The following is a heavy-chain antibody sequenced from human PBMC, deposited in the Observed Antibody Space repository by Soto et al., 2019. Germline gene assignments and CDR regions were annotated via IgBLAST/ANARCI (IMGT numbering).Heavy chain of an antibody. V-gene: IGHV4-39*01. D-gene: IGHD2-15*01. CDR1: GGSIDSSSYY. J-gene: IGHJ2*01. CDR2: IYYSGST. CDR3: ARQSGLGYCSGGSCYSDVFWYFDL. Sequence: QLQLQESGPGLVKPSETLSLTCTVSGGSIDSSSYYWGWIRQPPGKGLEWIGNIYYSGSTYYNPSLTSRVTISVDTSKNQFSLQLSSVTAADTAVYYCARQSGLGYCSGGSCYSDVFWYFDLWGRGTLVTVSS.